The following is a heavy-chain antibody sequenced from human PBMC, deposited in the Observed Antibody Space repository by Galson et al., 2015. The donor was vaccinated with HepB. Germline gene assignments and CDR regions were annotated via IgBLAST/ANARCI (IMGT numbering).Heavy chain of an antibody. CDR1: GYTFTSYY. V-gene: IGHV1-46*01. D-gene: IGHD2-2*01. CDR2: INPSGDSA. J-gene: IGHJ4*02. Sequence: SVKVSCKASGYTFTSYYMFWVRQAPGQGLEWMGLINPSGDSATYSQKFQGTVTMTRDTSTSTVYMELSSLRSEDTAVYYCVRYSSTMAFDYWGQGTLVTVSS. CDR3: VRYSSTMAFDY.